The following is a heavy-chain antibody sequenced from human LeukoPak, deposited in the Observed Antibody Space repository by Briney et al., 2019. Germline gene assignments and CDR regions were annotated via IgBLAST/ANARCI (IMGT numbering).Heavy chain of an antibody. CDR1: GGSFSGYY. V-gene: IGHV4-34*01. J-gene: IGHJ4*02. D-gene: IGHD6-19*01. Sequence: PSETLSLTCAVCGGSFSGYYWSWIRQPPGKGLEWIGEINHSGSTNYNPSLKSRVTISVDTSKNQFSLKLSSVTAADTAVYYCARGRYSSGWSFDYWGQGTLVTVSS. CDR2: INHSGST. CDR3: ARGRYSSGWSFDY.